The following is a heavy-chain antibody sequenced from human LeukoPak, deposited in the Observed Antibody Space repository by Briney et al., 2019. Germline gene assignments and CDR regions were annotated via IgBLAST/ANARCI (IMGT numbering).Heavy chain of an antibody. CDR2: ISSSGSTI. D-gene: IGHD3-10*01. J-gene: IGHJ4*02. Sequence: GGSLRLSCAASGFTFSDYYMSWIRQAPGKGLEWVSYISSSGSTIYYADSVKGRFTISRDNAKNSLHLQMNSLRAEDTAIYYCARVYYYGPGILSPFDYWGQGTLVTVSS. CDR1: GFTFSDYY. V-gene: IGHV3-11*01. CDR3: ARVYYYGPGILSPFDY.